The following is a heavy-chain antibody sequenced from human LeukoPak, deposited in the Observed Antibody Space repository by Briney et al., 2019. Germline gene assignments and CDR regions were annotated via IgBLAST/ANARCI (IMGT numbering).Heavy chain of an antibody. CDR1: GFTFSSYW. CDR3: XXXXXXXXXXYFDWLSRDYYYYMDV. Sequence: GGSLRLSCAASGFTFSSYWMSWVRQAPGKGLEWVANIKQDGSEKYYVDSVKGRFTISRDNAKNSLYLQMNSLRAEDTAVYYCXXXXXXXXXXYFDWLSRDYYYYMDVWGKGTTVTISS. J-gene: IGHJ6*03. CDR2: IKQDGSEK. D-gene: IGHD3-9*01. V-gene: IGHV3-7*01.